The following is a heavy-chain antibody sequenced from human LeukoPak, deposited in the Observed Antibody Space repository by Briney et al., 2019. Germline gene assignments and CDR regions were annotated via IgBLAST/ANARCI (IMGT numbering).Heavy chain of an antibody. J-gene: IGHJ2*01. Sequence: SETLSLTCTVSGGSISSYYWGWIRQPPGKGLEWIGSTYYGVGTYYNPSLKSRVTISVDTSKNQFSLRLTSVTAADTAVYYCARADRLYYWYFDLWGRGTLVTVSS. CDR2: TYYGVGT. CDR1: GGSISSYY. V-gene: IGHV4-39*07. CDR3: ARADRLYYWYFDL.